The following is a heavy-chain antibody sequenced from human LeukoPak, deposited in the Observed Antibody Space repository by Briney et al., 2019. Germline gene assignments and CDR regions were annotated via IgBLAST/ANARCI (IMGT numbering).Heavy chain of an antibody. J-gene: IGHJ4*02. Sequence: GGSLRLSCAASGFTFDDYGMSWVRHAPGKGLEWVSGINWNGGSTGYADSVKGRFTISRDNAKNSLYLQMNSLRAEDTALYYCARAGGLYSSSWFDYWGQGTLVTVSS. CDR3: ARAGGLYSSSWFDY. D-gene: IGHD6-13*01. V-gene: IGHV3-20*04. CDR2: INWNGGST. CDR1: GFTFDDYG.